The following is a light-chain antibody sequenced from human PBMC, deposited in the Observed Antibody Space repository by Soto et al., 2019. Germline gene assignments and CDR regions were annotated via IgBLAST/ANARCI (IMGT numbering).Light chain of an antibody. J-gene: IGKJ3*01. CDR2: DAT. V-gene: IGKV1-33*01. CDR3: QQYGNS. CDR1: QDISNY. Sequence: DIQMTQSPSSLSASVGDRVTITCQASQDISNYLNWYQQKPGKAPKLLIYDATNLETGVPSRCSGSASGTDFTFPISSLQPEDIATYYCQQYGNSCGPGTKVDIK.